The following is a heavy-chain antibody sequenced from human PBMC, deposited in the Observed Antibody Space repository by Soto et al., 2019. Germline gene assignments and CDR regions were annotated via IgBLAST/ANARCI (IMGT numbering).Heavy chain of an antibody. V-gene: IGHV1-8*01. J-gene: IGHJ5*02. CDR1: GYTFTSYD. Sequence: GASVKVSCKASGYTFTSYDIIWVRQANGQGLEWMGWMNPSTGNTDSAEKFQGRLTMTRNTSISTVYMELSSLSFEDTAVYYCARGRIIVAGGFDPWGQGTLVTSPQ. CDR2: MNPSTGNT. CDR3: ARGRIIVAGGFDP. D-gene: IGHD6-19*01.